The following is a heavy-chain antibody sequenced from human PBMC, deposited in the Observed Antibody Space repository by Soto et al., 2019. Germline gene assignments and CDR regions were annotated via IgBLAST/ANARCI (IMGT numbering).Heavy chain of an antibody. CDR1: GGTFSSYA. CDR2: IIPIFGTA. J-gene: IGHJ6*02. V-gene: IGHV1-69*01. Sequence: QVQLVQSGAEVKKPGSSVKGSCKASGGTFSSYAISWVRQAPGQGLEWMGGIIPIFGTANYAQKFQGRGSITADESTSTDYMELSSLRSEDTAVYYCARGMGSDTGDGMDVWGQGTTVTVSS. D-gene: IGHD2-2*02. CDR3: ARGMGSDTGDGMDV.